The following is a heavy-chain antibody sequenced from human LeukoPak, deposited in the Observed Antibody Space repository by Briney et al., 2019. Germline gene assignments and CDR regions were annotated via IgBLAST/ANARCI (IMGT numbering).Heavy chain of an antibody. CDR3: ASPPTYYYDSSGLGLGY. Sequence: PGGSLRLSCAASGFTFSSYSMNWVRQAPGKGLEWVSSISSSSSYIYYADSVKGRFTISRDNAKNSLYLQMNSLRAEDTAVYYCASPPTYYYDSSGLGLGYWGQGTLVTVSS. CDR1: GFTFSSYS. V-gene: IGHV3-21*01. CDR2: ISSSSSYI. D-gene: IGHD3-22*01. J-gene: IGHJ4*02.